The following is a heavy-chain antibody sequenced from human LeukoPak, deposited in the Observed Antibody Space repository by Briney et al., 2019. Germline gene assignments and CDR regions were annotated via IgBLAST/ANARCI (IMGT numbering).Heavy chain of an antibody. Sequence: GESLKISCKGSGYSFTSYWISWVRQMPGKGLEWMGRIDPSDSYTNYSPSFQGHVTISADKSISTAYLQWSSLKASDTAMYYCARHAGGAGTAYNWFDPWGQGTLVTVSS. CDR2: IDPSDSYT. J-gene: IGHJ5*02. CDR1: GYSFTSYW. V-gene: IGHV5-10-1*01. CDR3: ARHAGGAGTAYNWFDP. D-gene: IGHD6-19*01.